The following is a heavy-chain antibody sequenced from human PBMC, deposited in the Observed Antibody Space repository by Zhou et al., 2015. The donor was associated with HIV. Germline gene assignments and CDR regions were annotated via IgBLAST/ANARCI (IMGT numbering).Heavy chain of an antibody. V-gene: IGHV1-69*01. CDR3: ASYAFGYYYDSSGYQPFDY. CDR2: IIPIFGTA. CDR1: GGTFSSYA. J-gene: IGHJ4*02. D-gene: IGHD3-22*01. Sequence: QVQLVQSGAEVKKPGSSVKVSCKASGGTFSSYAISWVRQAPGQGLEWMGGIIPIFGTANYAQKFQGRVTITADESTSTAYMELSSLRSEDTAVYYCASYAFGYYYDSSGYQPFDYWGQGTLVTVSS.